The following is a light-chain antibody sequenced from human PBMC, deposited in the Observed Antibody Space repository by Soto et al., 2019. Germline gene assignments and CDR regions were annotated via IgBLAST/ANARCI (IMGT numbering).Light chain of an antibody. CDR3: QQYNNWPTIT. Sequence: EIVMTQSPATLSVSPGEVASLSCSSIHIFSINLAWYQQKPGQSPRLLLYGASTRATGIPARFSGSGSGTEFTLTIRSLQSADFAVSYCQQYNNWPTITFGQGTRLEIK. CDR1: HIFSIN. J-gene: IGKJ5*01. V-gene: IGKV3-15*01. CDR2: GAS.